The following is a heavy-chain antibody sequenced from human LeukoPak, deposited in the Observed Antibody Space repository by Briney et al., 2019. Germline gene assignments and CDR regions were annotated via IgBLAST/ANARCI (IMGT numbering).Heavy chain of an antibody. J-gene: IGHJ4*02. Sequence: ETSETLSLTCTVSGASISSSTYHWGWIRQPPGKGLEWIGSTFFRGSTYYNPSLKSRVTISVDTSKNQFSLRLSSVTAADTAVYYCARHGIDVLLEDYYFDYWGQGTRVTVSS. CDR3: ARHGIDVLLEDYYFDY. CDR1: GASISSSTYH. V-gene: IGHV4-39*01. D-gene: IGHD3-16*01. CDR2: TFFRGST.